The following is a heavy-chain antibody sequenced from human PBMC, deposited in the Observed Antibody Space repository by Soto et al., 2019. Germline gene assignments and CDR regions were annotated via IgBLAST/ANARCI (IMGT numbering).Heavy chain of an antibody. CDR3: TRGGHFYEYMI. V-gene: IGHV4-61*08. Sequence: QVQLQESGPGLVKPSETLSLTCTVSDGSVSSYGYYWTWVRQAPGKGLEWIGYIAYNGGTSSNPSLRSRVTISVDTSKSQFSLDLSFATAADTALYYCTRGGHFYEYMIWGQGTLVTVSS. CDR2: IAYNGGT. D-gene: IGHD3-3*02. J-gene: IGHJ4*02. CDR1: DGSVSSYGYY.